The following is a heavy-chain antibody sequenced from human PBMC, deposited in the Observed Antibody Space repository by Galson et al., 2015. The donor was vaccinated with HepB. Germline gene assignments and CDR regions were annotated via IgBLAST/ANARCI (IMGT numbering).Heavy chain of an antibody. Sequence: SVKVSCKASGYTFTSYAMHWVRQAPGQRLEWMGWINAGNGNTKYSQKFQGRVTITRDTSASTAYMELSSLRSEDTAVYYCATALQDSSGWYYYYGMDVWGQGTTVTVSS. V-gene: IGHV1-3*01. CDR2: INAGNGNT. D-gene: IGHD6-19*01. CDR3: ATALQDSSGWYYYYGMDV. J-gene: IGHJ6*02. CDR1: GYTFTSYA.